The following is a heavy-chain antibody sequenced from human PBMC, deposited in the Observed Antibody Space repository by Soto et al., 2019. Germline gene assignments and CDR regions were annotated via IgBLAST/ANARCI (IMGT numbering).Heavy chain of an antibody. CDR2: IYYSGST. J-gene: IGHJ4*02. V-gene: IGHV4-61*01. CDR1: GGSVSSGSYY. D-gene: IGHD6-13*01. CDR3: AREGYSSSLDY. Sequence: ASETLSLTCTVSGGSVSSGSYYWSWIRQPPGKGLEWIGYIYYSGSTNYNPSLKSRVTISVDTSKNQFSLKLSSVTAADTAVYYCAREGYSSSLDYWGQGTLVTVSS.